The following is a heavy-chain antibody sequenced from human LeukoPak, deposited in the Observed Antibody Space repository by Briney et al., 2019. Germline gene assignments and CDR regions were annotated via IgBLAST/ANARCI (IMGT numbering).Heavy chain of an antibody. D-gene: IGHD4-23*01. CDR3: ARAFYPDYGGNSEAEYFQH. CDR2: INPNSGGT. Sequence: ASVKVSCQASGYTFTGYYMLLVRQAPGHGLEWMGWINPNSGGTNYAQKFQGRVTMTRGTSISTAYMELSRLRSDDTAAYYCARAFYPDYGGNSEAEYFQHWGQGTLVTVSS. CDR1: GYTFTGYY. J-gene: IGHJ1*01. V-gene: IGHV1-2*02.